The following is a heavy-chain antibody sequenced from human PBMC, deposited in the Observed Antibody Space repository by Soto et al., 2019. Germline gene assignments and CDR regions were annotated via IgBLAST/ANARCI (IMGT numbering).Heavy chain of an antibody. J-gene: IGHJ6*02. CDR3: ARDTAPYYYGLRYYYYGMDV. V-gene: IGHV4-30-4*01. CDR2: IYYSGST. D-gene: IGHD3-10*01. Sequence: QVQLQESGPGLVKPSQTLSLTCTVSGGSISSGDYYWSWIRQPPGKGLEWIGYIYYSGSTYYNPSLTSRVTISVDTSKNQCSLKLSSVTAADTAVYYCARDTAPYYYGLRYYYYGMDVWGQGTTVTVSS. CDR1: GGSISSGDYY.